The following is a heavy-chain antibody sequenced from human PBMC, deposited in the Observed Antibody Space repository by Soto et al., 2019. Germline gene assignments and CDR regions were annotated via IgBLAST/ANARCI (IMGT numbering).Heavy chain of an antibody. CDR1: GYSLTGLD. J-gene: IGHJ4*02. CDR3: ARGVTAGVDY. Sequence: QVQLVQSGAEARVPGASVKVSCKASGYSLTGLDINWVRQTTGQGLEGMGWMEPSSGRTGYAQKFQGRVTMTRDTSINTAYMELSSLTSDDTAFYYCARGVTAGVDYWGQGTLVTVSS. D-gene: IGHD1-26*01. CDR2: MEPSSGRT. V-gene: IGHV1-8*01.